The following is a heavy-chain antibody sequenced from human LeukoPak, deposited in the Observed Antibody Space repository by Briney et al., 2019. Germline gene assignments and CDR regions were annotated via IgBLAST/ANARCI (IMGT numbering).Heavy chain of an antibody. V-gene: IGHV3-33*08. CDR1: GFTFSSYE. CDR3: ARRVVPATTYAMDV. CDR2: IWYDGSDT. J-gene: IGHJ6*02. D-gene: IGHD2-2*01. Sequence: GGSLRLSCAASGFTFSSYEMNWVRQAPGKGLEWVAGIWYDGSDTYYADSVKGRFTISRDNSKNTVFLQMNSLRAEDTAAYYCARRVVPATTYAMDVWGQGTTVTVSS.